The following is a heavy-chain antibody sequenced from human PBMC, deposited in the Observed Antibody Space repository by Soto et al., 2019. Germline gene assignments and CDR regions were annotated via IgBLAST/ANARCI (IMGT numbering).Heavy chain of an antibody. D-gene: IGHD1-20*01. CDR1: GGSISSYY. Sequence: SATLSLTCTVSGGSISSYYWSWIRQPPGKGLEWIGYIYHSGITNYNPSLKSRVTISVDTSKNQFSLKLSSVTAADTAVYYCARYKSNYYYGMDVWGQGTTVTVSS. V-gene: IGHV4-59*01. CDR3: ARYKSNYYYGMDV. J-gene: IGHJ6*02. CDR2: IYHSGIT.